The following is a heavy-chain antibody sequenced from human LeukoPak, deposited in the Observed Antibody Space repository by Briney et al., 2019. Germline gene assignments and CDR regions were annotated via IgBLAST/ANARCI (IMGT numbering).Heavy chain of an antibody. CDR1: GFTFSSNW. CDR2: IKPDGSAE. Sequence: PGGSLRLSCATSGFTFSSNWMSWVRHAPGRGLDWVANIKPDGSAEYYAASVKGRFTVSRDNAKNSLYLQMNSLRVEDTAVYYCARDRWIQLWKYYFDYWGQGTLVTVSS. CDR3: ARDRWIQLWKYYFDY. D-gene: IGHD5-18*01. J-gene: IGHJ4*02. V-gene: IGHV3-7*01.